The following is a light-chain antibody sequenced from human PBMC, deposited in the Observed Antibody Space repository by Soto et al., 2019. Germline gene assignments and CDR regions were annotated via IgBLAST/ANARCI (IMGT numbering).Light chain of an antibody. CDR1: QGIRND. CDR2: AAS. CDR3: LQDYNYPRT. J-gene: IGKJ1*01. V-gene: IGKV1-6*01. Sequence: AIQMTQSPSSLSASVGDRVTITCRASQGIRNDLGWYQQKPGKAPNLLIYAASSLQSGVPSRFSGSGSGTDFTITISSLQTEDFASYYWLQDYNYPRTFGQGTKVEIK.